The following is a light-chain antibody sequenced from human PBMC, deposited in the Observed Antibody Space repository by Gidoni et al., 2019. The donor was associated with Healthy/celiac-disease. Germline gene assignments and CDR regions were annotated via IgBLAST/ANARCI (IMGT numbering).Light chain of an antibody. J-gene: IGKJ1*01. Sequence: DIVMTQSPDSLAVSLGERATINCKSSQSVLYSSNNKNYLAWYQQKPGQPPKLLIYWASTRESGVPDRFSGSGSGTDFTLTISSLQAEDVAVYYCQQYYSTRRTFXQXTKVXIK. V-gene: IGKV4-1*01. CDR1: QSVLYSSNNKNY. CDR3: QQYYSTRRT. CDR2: WAS.